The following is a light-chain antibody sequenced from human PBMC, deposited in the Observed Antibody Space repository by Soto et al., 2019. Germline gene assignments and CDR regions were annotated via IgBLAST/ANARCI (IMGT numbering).Light chain of an antibody. V-gene: IGKV1-39*01. Sequence: DIQLTQSPSSLSAAVGDRVNITCRASQSISSYLNWYQQSPGKAPKLLIFAASSLQSGDPSRFSGSGSGTDFTLTISSLQPEDLGSYYCQQRYSTPRTFGQGTKVEIK. CDR1: QSISSY. CDR3: QQRYSTPRT. J-gene: IGKJ1*01. CDR2: AAS.